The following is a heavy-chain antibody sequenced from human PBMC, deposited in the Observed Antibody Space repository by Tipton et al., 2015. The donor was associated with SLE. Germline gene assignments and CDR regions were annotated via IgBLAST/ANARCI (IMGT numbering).Heavy chain of an antibody. CDR1: GGSISSSSYY. CDR3: ARHRGGATEGMDV. Sequence: GLVKPSETLSLTCTVSGGSISSSSYYWGWIRQPPGKGLEWIGSIYYSGSTYYNPSLKSRVTISVDTSKNQFSLKLSSVTAADTAVYYCARHRGGATEGMDVWGQGTTVTVSS. V-gene: IGHV4-39*01. D-gene: IGHD1-26*01. J-gene: IGHJ6*02. CDR2: IYYSGST.